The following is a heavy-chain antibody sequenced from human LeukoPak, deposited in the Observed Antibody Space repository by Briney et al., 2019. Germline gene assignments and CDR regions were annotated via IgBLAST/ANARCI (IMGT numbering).Heavy chain of an antibody. CDR2: ISSSGSTI. Sequence: GGSLRLSCAASGFTFSSYEMNWVRQAPGKGLEWVSHISSSGSTIYYADSVKGRFTISRDNAKNSLYLQMNSLRAEDTAVYYCARAPRKGDGYNARGGFDYWGQGTLVTVSS. CDR1: GFTFSSYE. V-gene: IGHV3-48*03. D-gene: IGHD5-24*01. CDR3: ARAPRKGDGYNARGGFDY. J-gene: IGHJ4*02.